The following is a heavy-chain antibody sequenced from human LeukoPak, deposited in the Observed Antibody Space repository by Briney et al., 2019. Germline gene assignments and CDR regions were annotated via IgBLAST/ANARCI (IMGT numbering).Heavy chain of an antibody. J-gene: IGHJ5*02. Sequence: SETLSLTCTVSGDSISSTRYYWGWIRQPPGKGLEWIANIYYSGSTYYNPSLKSRVTISVDTSKNQFSLKLTSVTAADTAVYYCARQYDFWSGLNDWFDPWGQGTLVTVSS. CDR2: IYYSGST. D-gene: IGHD3-3*01. V-gene: IGHV4-39*01. CDR3: ARQYDFWSGLNDWFDP. CDR1: GDSISSTRYY.